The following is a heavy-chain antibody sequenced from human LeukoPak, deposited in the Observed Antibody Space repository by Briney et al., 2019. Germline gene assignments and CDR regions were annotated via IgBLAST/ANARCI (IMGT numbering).Heavy chain of an antibody. CDR3: ARTLTPVVPADDAFDI. Sequence: SVKVSCKASGGTFSSYAISWVRQAPGQGLEWMGGIIPIFGTANYAQKFQGRVTITADESTSTAYMELSSLRSEDTAVYYCARTLTPVVPADDAFDIWGQGTMATVSS. J-gene: IGHJ3*02. V-gene: IGHV1-69*13. CDR1: GGTFSSYA. CDR2: IIPIFGTA. D-gene: IGHD2-2*01.